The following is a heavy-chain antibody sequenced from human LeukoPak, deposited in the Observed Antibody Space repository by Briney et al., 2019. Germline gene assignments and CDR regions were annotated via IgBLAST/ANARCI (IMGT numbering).Heavy chain of an antibody. CDR3: ARDAGHQLSRRNYYAMDV. Sequence: PSGTLSLTCAVSGGSISSSNWWSWVRQPPGKGLEWIGEIYHSGSTNYNPSLKSRVTISVDTSKNQFSLKVSSVTAADTAVYYCARDAGHQLSRRNYYAMDVWGQGTTVTVSS. CDR1: GGSISSSNW. V-gene: IGHV4-4*02. J-gene: IGHJ6*02. D-gene: IGHD2-2*01. CDR2: IYHSGST.